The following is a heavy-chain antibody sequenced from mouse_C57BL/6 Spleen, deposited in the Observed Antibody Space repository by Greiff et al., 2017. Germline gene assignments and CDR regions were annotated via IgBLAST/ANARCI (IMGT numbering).Heavy chain of an antibody. Sequence: VQLQQPGAELVKPGASVKVSCKASGYTFTSYWMHWVKQRPGQGLEWIGRIHPSDSATNYNQKFKGKATLTVDKSSSTAYMQRSSLTSEDSAVYYCAIENYYGSSPDYWGQGTTLTVSS. J-gene: IGHJ2*01. CDR2: IHPSDSAT. V-gene: IGHV1-74*01. CDR1: GYTFTSYW. D-gene: IGHD1-1*01. CDR3: AIENYYGSSPDY.